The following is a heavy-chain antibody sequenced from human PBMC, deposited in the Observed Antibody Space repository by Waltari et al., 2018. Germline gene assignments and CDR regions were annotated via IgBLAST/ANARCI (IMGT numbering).Heavy chain of an antibody. J-gene: IGHJ4*02. CDR1: GYSISSGYY. V-gene: IGHV4-38-2*01. CDR2: IYHSGST. Sequence: QVQLQESGPGLVKPSATLSLTCAVSGYSISSGYYWGWIRQPPGKGLEWIGSIYHSGSTYYNPSLKSRVTISVDTSKNQFSLKLSSVTAADTAVYYCARRGYGDPYYFDYWGQGTLVTVSS. CDR3: ARRGYGDPYYFDY. D-gene: IGHD4-17*01.